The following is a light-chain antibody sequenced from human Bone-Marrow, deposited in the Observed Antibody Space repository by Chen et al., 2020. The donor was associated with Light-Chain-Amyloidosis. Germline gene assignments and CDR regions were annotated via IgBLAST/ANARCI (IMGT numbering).Light chain of an antibody. V-gene: IGLV2-23*01. CDR2: EDT. J-gene: IGLJ3*02. Sequence: QSALTQPASVSGFPGQPITIPCTGTNNDVGGHAFVSWYQRHPGKAPKFLIYEDTERASGVSNRFSGSKSGNTASLTISGLQAEDEADYYCSSFAAGSTWVFGGGTSLTVL. CDR1: NNDVGGHAF. CDR3: SSFAAGSTWV.